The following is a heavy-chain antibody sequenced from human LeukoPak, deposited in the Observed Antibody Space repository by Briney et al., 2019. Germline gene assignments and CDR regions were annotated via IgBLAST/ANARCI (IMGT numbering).Heavy chain of an antibody. CDR2: IRSKTDGGTT. CDR3: ARHEGAAGYSSSWSY. Sequence: PGGSLRLSCAASGFTFRDAWMTWVRQAPGKGLEWVGRIRSKTDGGTTDYAVSVQGRFTISRDDSKNTLYLQMSSLKTEDTAVYYCARHEGAAGYSSSWSYWGQGTLVTVSS. J-gene: IGHJ4*02. V-gene: IGHV3-15*01. CDR1: GFTFRDAW. D-gene: IGHD6-13*01.